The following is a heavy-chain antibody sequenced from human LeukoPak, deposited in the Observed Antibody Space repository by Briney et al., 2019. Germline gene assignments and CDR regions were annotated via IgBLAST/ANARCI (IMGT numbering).Heavy chain of an antibody. CDR1: GFTFSSNW. Sequence: GGSLRLSCAASGFTFSSNWMHWVRQGPGKGLVWVSRISTDGSSTAYADSVKGRFTISRDNAKNTLYLQMNSLRAEDTAVYYCSRASSSVPNLLDYWGQGTLVTVSS. CDR2: ISTDGSST. V-gene: IGHV3-74*01. J-gene: IGHJ4*02. CDR3: SRASSSVPNLLDY. D-gene: IGHD6-19*01.